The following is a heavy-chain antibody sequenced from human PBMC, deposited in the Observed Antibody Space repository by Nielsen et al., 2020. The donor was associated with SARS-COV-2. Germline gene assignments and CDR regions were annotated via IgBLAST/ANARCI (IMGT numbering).Heavy chain of an antibody. V-gene: IGHV1-69*01. CDR3: ARSGSSTSWAPYYYYYGMDV. D-gene: IGHD2-2*01. J-gene: IGHJ6*02. Sequence: WVRQAPGQGLEWMGGIIPIFGTANYAQKFQGRVTITADESTSTAYMELSSLRSEDTAVYYCARSGSSTSWAPYYYYYGMDVWGQGTTVTVSS. CDR2: IIPIFGTA.